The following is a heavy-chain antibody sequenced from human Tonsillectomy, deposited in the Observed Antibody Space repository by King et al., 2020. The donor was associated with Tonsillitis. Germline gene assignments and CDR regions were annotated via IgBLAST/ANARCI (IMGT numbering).Heavy chain of an antibody. Sequence: VQLQESGPGLVKPSETLSLTCTVSGGSISGNYWSWIRQPPGKGLEWLGYIFYRGSTNYNPSLKMRVTISVETSKNQFSLKLSSVTAAETAGYYCARVESSGWSSFDYWGQGTLVTVSS. J-gene: IGHJ4*02. CDR2: IFYRGST. D-gene: IGHD6-19*01. V-gene: IGHV4-59*01. CDR1: GGSISGNY. CDR3: ARVESSGWSSFDY.